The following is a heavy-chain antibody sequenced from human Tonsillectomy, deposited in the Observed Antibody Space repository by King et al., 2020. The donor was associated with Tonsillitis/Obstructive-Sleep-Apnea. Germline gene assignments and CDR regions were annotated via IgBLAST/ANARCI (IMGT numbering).Heavy chain of an antibody. CDR3: ASSIDLGYCSSTSCYWGNG. V-gene: IGHV5-10-1*01. Sequence: VQLVESGAEVKKPGESLRISCKGSGYSFTSYWISWVRQMPGKGLEWMGRIDPSDSYTNYSPSFQGHVTISADKSISTAYLQWSSLKASDTAMYYCASSIDLGYCSSTSCYWGNGWGQGTLVTVSS. CDR2: IDPSDSYT. J-gene: IGHJ4*02. CDR1: GYSFTSYW. D-gene: IGHD2-2*01.